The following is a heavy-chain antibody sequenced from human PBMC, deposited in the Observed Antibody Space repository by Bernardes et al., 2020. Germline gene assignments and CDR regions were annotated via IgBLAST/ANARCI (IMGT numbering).Heavy chain of an antibody. V-gene: IGHV3-23*01. CDR3: AKGRSSGWLFDS. Sequence: GGSLRLSCAASGFIFSSYAMTWVRQTPGEGLQWVSAITGSGDSAYYADSVKGRVTISRDNSNNMLYLQMDSLRAEDTAIYFCAKGRSSGWLFDSWGQGALVTVSS. J-gene: IGHJ4*02. CDR2: ITGSGDSA. D-gene: IGHD6-19*01. CDR1: GFIFSSYA.